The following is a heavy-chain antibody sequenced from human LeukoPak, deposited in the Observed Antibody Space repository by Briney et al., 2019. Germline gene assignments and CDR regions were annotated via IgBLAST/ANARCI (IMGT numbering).Heavy chain of an antibody. CDR1: GDFVSSNSAA. V-gene: IGHV6-1*01. J-gene: IGHJ4*02. Sequence: SQTLSLTCAISGDFVSSNSAAWNWIRQSPSRGLEWLGRTYYRSKWYNDCAEYVKSRITVNPDTSKNQFSLQLNSVTPEDTAVYYCARGQTGSGRIFDYWGQGILVTVSS. CDR3: ARGQTGSGRIFDY. D-gene: IGHD2-15*01. CDR2: TYYRSKWYN.